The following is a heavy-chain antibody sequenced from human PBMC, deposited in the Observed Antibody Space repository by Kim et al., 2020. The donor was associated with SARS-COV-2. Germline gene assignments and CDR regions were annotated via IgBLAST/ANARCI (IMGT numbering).Heavy chain of an antibody. J-gene: IGHJ4*02. CDR3: ARDHKYSSSWYFGY. D-gene: IGHD6-13*01. Sequence: AQKLRGRVTMTRDTSISTAYMELSRLRSDDTAVYYCARDHKYSSSWYFGYWGQGTLVTVSS. V-gene: IGHV1-2*02.